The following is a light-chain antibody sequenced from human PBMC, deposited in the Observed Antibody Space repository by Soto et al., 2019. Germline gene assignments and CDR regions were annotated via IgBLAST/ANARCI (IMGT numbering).Light chain of an antibody. CDR1: QSISNN. CDR3: QQYNSWPLT. V-gene: IGKV3-15*01. J-gene: IGKJ4*01. CDR2: GAT. Sequence: ETVMTQSPATLSVSPGERATLSCRAGQSISNNLAWYQQNPGQTPRLLIYGATTRATGIPSRFSGSGSGTEFTLTISSLQSEAFAVDYCQQYNSWPLTFGGGTKVEIK.